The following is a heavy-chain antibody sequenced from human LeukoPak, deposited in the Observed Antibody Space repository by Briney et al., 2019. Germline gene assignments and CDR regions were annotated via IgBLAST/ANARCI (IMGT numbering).Heavy chain of an antibody. CDR2: IHIGNST. V-gene: IGHV3-66*01. J-gene: IGHJ4*02. CDR3: AAGWPPDY. Sequence: GGSLRLTCAASGVTVSSNDMNWVRQDTGKGLEWISIIHIGNSTYYADSVKGRFTISRDNSKNTLYLQINSLRAEDTAVYYCAAGWPPDYWGQGTLVTVSS. CDR1: GVTVSSND. D-gene: IGHD6-19*01.